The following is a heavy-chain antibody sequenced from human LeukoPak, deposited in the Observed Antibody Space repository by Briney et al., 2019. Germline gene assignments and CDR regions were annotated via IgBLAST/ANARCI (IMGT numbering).Heavy chain of an antibody. CDR2: IHTSGST. CDR3: AGPGATNDIWDAFGI. J-gene: IGHJ3*02. D-gene: IGHD2-2*01. Sequence: PSETLSLTCSVSGGSISSGSYYWSWIRQPAGKGLEWIGRIHTSGSTNCNPSLKSRVTISVDTSKNQFSLKLNSVTAADTAVYYCAGPGATNDIWDAFGIWDQGTMVTVSS. V-gene: IGHV4-61*02. CDR1: GGSISSGSYY.